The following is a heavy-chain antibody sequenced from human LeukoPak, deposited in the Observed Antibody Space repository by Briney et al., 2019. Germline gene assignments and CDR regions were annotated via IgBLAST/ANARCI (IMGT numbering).Heavy chain of an antibody. CDR3: AGDGTPIYSSGWVYMDV. CDR1: GFSFSSYE. V-gene: IGHV3-48*03. CDR2: ISASGTLT. J-gene: IGHJ6*04. Sequence: GALRLSCAASGFSFSSYEMNWVRQAPGKGLEWISYISASGTLTHYADSVEGRFTISRDNAKNSLYLQMNSLRGEDTAVYYCAGDGTPIYSSGWVYMDVWGKGTTVTISS. D-gene: IGHD6-25*01.